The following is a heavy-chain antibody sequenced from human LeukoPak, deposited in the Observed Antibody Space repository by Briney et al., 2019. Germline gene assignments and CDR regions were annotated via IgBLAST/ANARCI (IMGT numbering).Heavy chain of an antibody. CDR2: INHSGST. CDR1: GGSFSGYY. CDR3: ARGDNYYYYMDV. J-gene: IGHJ6*03. V-gene: IGHV4-34*01. Sequence: SETLSLTCAVYGGSFSGYYWSWIRQPPGKGLEWIGEINHSGSTNYNPSLKSRVTISVDTSKNQFSLKLSSVTAADTAVYYCARGDNYYYYMDVWGKGTTVTVSS.